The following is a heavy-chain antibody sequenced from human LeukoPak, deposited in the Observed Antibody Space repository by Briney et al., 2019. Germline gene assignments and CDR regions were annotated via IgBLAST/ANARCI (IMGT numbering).Heavy chain of an antibody. CDR2: ISAYNGNT. J-gene: IGHJ5*02. V-gene: IGHV1-18*01. D-gene: IGHD3-22*01. CDR1: GYTFTNYG. CDR3: ARGPGTHSGYYYVWFDP. Sequence: GASVKVSCKASGYTFTNYGFSWVRQAPGQGLEWMGWISAYNGNTNYAQKLQGRVTMTTDTSTSTAYMELRSLRSDDTAVYYCARGPGTHSGYYYVWFDPWGQGTLVTVSS.